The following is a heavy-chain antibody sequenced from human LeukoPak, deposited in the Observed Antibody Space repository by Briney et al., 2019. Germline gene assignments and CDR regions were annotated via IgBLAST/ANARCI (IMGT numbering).Heavy chain of an antibody. V-gene: IGHV4-34*01. CDR2: INHSGST. J-gene: IGHJ5*02. Sequence: SETLSLTCAVYGGSFSGYYWSWIRQPPGKGLEWIGEINHSGSTNYNPSLKSRVTISVDTSKNQFSLKLSSVTAADTAVYYCARQYRLLWFGELSGGSWFDPWGQGTLVTVSS. CDR3: ARQYRLLWFGELSGGSWFDP. D-gene: IGHD3-10*01. CDR1: GGSFSGYY.